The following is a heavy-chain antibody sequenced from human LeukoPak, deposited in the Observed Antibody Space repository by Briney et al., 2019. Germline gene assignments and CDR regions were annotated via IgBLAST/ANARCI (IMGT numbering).Heavy chain of an antibody. J-gene: IGHJ4*02. CDR2: VKGDGRTT. V-gene: IGHV3-74*01. CDR1: GLTFSDFW. Sequence: GGSLRLSCAASGLTFSDFWMHWVRQPPGKGLAWVALVKGDGRTTIYADSVTARFTISRDNAKNTLYLQMNSLRADDSGVYYCATGHSYGYDYWGQGVLVTVSS. D-gene: IGHD5-18*01. CDR3: ATGHSYGYDY.